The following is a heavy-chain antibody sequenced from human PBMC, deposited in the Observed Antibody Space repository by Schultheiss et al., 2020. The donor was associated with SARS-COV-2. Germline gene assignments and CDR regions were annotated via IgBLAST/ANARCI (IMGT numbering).Heavy chain of an antibody. CDR1: GFSLSTNGMC. V-gene: IGHV2-70*01. CDR2: IDGDDDK. Sequence: SGPTLVKPTQTLTLTCTFSGFSLSTNGMCVSWIRQPPGKALEWLALIDGDDDKYYSTSLKTRLTISKDTSKNQVVLRMTNTDPVDTATYYFSRTPSNYGPFCYYYGMDVWGQETTVTVSS. CDR3: SRTPSNYGPFCYYYGMDV. J-gene: IGHJ6*02. D-gene: IGHD4-11*01.